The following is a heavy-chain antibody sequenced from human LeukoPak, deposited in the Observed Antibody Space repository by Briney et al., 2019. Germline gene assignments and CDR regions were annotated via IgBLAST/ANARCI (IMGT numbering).Heavy chain of an antibody. CDR2: IRYNGNNQ. CDR3: ARAGGTYYGIAFDI. Sequence: PGGSLRLSCAASGFTFNNYGMHWVRQAPGKGLEWVAFIRYNGNNQYYADSVKGRFTISRDNSKNTLYLQMNSLKGDDTAVYYCARAGGTYYGIAFDIWGQGTMVTVSS. V-gene: IGHV3-30*02. D-gene: IGHD1-26*01. J-gene: IGHJ3*02. CDR1: GFTFNNYG.